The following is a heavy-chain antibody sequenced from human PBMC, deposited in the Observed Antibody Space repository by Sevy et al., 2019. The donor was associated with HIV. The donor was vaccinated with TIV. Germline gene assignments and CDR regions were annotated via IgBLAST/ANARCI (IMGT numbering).Heavy chain of an antibody. J-gene: IGHJ5*02. V-gene: IGHV3-74*01. CDR1: GFTFSSYW. CDR2: INSDGSST. Sequence: GGSLRLSCAASGFTFSSYWMHWVRQAPGKGLVWVSRINSDGSSTSYAYSVKGRFTISRDNAKNTLYLQMNSLRAEDTAVYYCARVAAPVAAVATGWFDPWGQGTLVTVSS. D-gene: IGHD6-13*01. CDR3: ARVAAPVAAVATGWFDP.